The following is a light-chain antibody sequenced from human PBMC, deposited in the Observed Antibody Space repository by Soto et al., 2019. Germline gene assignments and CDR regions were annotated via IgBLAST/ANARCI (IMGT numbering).Light chain of an antibody. V-gene: IGLV2-14*03. J-gene: IGLJ3*02. CDR1: SSDIGDYNY. CDR2: DVS. Sequence: QSGLTQPASVSGSPGQSITISCTGTSSDIGDYNYVSWYQQHPGKAPKLMIYDVSHRPSGVSSRFSGSKSGNTASLTISGLQAEDEADYYCASYTDSTIVMFGGGTKLTVL. CDR3: ASYTDSTIVM.